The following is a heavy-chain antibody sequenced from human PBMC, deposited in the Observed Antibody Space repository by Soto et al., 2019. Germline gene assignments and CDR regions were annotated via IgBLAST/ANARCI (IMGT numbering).Heavy chain of an antibody. J-gene: IGHJ6*02. CDR3: ARGSRVKIPAATGRDYYYQGLDV. Sequence: QVQLQQWGAGLLKPSETLSLTCAVYGGSFRGYYWSWIRQPPGKGLELIGEINHRGSANYNPSVKSRVTISVDTSKNQFALQLNSVTAADTAMYYCARGSRVKIPAATGRDYYYQGLDVWAQGTAVTVSS. CDR1: GGSFRGYY. V-gene: IGHV4-34*01. CDR2: INHRGSA. D-gene: IGHD1-26*01.